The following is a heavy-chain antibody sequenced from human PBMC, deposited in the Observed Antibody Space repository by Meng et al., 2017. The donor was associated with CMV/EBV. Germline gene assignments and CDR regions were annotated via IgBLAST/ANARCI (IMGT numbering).Heavy chain of an antibody. CDR1: GGSISSYY. Sequence: VQLQESGPGLVKPSETLSLTGTVSGGSISSYYWSWIRQPAGKGLEWIGRIYTSGSTNYNPSLKSRVTMSVDTSKNQFSLKLSSVTAADTAVYYCARAAVDLSKDYFDYWGQGTLVTVSS. J-gene: IGHJ4*02. CDR3: ARAAVDLSKDYFDY. V-gene: IGHV4-4*07. CDR2: IYTSGST. D-gene: IGHD2-15*01.